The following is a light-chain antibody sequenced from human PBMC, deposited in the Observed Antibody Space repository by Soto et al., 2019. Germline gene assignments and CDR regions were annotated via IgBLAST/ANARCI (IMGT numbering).Light chain of an antibody. CDR3: QQRSSWPLT. CDR1: QSISRY. CDR2: DAS. V-gene: IGKV3-11*01. Sequence: EIVLTQSPATLSLPPGERATLSCRASQSISRYLAWYQQKRGQAPRLLIYDASNRATGIPARFSGSGSGTDFTLTISSLETEDFAVYYCQQRSSWPLTFGGGTKVDIK. J-gene: IGKJ4*01.